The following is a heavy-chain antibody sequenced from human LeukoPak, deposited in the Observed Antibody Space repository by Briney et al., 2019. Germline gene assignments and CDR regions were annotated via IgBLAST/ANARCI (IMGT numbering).Heavy chain of an antibody. J-gene: IGHJ4*02. V-gene: IGHV3-33*01. CDR3: ARDPVSEGYSYFDY. Sequence: GGSLRFSCARSGFTFSNYGMHWVRQAPAKGLEWVAGIWYDVTNKYSADSVKGRFIISRDNSRKTLYLQMNSLSAEDTAVYYCARDPVSEGYSYFDYWGQGTLVTVSS. CDR1: GFTFSNYG. CDR2: IWYDVTNK. D-gene: IGHD4-11*01.